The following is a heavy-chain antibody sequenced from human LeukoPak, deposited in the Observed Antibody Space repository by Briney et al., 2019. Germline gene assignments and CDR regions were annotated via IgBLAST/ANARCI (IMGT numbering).Heavy chain of an antibody. CDR3: ARDCSGGSCYGA. J-gene: IGHJ4*02. D-gene: IGHD2-15*01. CDR1: GGTFSSYA. Sequence: ASVTVSCKASGGTFSSYAISWVRQAPGQGLEWMGGIIPIFGTANYAQKFQGRVTITADKPTSTAYMELSSLRSEDTAVYYCARDCSGGSCYGAWGQGTLVTVSS. V-gene: IGHV1-69*06. CDR2: IIPIFGTA.